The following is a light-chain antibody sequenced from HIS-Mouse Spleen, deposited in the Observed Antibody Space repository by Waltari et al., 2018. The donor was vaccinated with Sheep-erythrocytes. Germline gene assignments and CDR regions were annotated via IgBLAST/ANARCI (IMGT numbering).Light chain of an antibody. J-gene: IGKJ2*01. V-gene: IGKV3-11*01. Sequence: EIVLTQSPATLSLSPGERATLSCRASQSVSSYLTWYQQKPGQAPRLLIYDASNRATGIPARISGSGSGTDFTLTISSLEPEDFAVYYCQQRSNWYTFGQGTKLEIK. CDR1: QSVSSY. CDR2: DAS. CDR3: QQRSNWYT.